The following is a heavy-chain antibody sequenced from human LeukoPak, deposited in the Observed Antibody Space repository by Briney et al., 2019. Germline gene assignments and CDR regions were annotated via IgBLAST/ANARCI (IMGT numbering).Heavy chain of an antibody. V-gene: IGHV1-46*01. D-gene: IGHD6-19*01. CDR1: GYTFTSYF. CDR2: INPSGGST. Sequence: GASVKVSCKASGYTFTSYFIHWVRQAPGQGLEWMGIINPSGGSTSYAQKFQGRVTMTGDTSTSAVYMELSSLRSEDTAVYYCASTPGIAVAEPFDYWGQGTLVTVSS. J-gene: IGHJ4*02. CDR3: ASTPGIAVAEPFDY.